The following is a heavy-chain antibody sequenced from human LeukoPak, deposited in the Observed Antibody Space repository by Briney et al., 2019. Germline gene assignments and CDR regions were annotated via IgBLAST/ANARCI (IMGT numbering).Heavy chain of an antibody. CDR3: ARDLAYGSGQNWFDP. Sequence: ASVKVSCKASGYTFTGYYMHWVRQAPGQGLEWMGWINPNSGGTNYAQKFQGRVTMTRDTSISTAYMELSRLRSDDTAVCYCARDLAYGSGQNWFDPWGQGTLVTVSS. D-gene: IGHD3-10*01. CDR1: GYTFTGYY. J-gene: IGHJ5*02. CDR2: INPNSGGT. V-gene: IGHV1-2*02.